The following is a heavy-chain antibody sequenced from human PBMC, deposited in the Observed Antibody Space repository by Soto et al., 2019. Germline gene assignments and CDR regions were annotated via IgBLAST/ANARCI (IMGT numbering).Heavy chain of an antibody. D-gene: IGHD3-10*01. CDR1: GVPISTDDYY. J-gene: IGHJ5*02. Sequence: SETLSLTCTVSGVPISTDDYYWTWIRQPPGKGLEWIGYIYYIGSTYYNPSLRSRLTISLDTSKNQFSLRLTSVTAADTAVYYCVREVFASGTGWFDPWGQGTLVTVSS. CDR3: VREVFASGTGWFDP. V-gene: IGHV4-30-4*01. CDR2: IYYIGST.